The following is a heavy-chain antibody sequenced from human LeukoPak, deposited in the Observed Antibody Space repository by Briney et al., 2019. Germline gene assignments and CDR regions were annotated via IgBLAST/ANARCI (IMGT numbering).Heavy chain of an antibody. CDR2: IKQDGTEK. D-gene: IGHD2-21*02. CDR1: GFTFSSYW. J-gene: IGHJ4*02. V-gene: IGHV3-7*02. Sequence: GGSLRLSCAASGFTFSSYWMSWVRQAPGEGLEWVANIKQDGTEKYYMDSVKGRFSISRDNSKNTLYLQMNSLRAGDTAVYYCASLTYCGGDCLPYFDYWGQGTLVTVSS. CDR3: ASLTYCGGDCLPYFDY.